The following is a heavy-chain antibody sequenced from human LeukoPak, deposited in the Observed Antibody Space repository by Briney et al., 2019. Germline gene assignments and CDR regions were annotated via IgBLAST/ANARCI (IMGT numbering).Heavy chain of an antibody. CDR1: GYSFTNYW. CDR3: ARRAPGYSYGYYFDY. V-gene: IGHV5-51*01. CDR2: ITPGDSDT. J-gene: IGHJ4*02. Sequence: GESLKISCKGSGYSFTNYWIGWVRQTPGKGLEWMGIITPGDSDTRYSPSFQGQVTISADKSTSTAYLQWSSLKASDTAMYYCARRAPGYSYGYYFDYWGQGTLVTVSS. D-gene: IGHD5-18*01.